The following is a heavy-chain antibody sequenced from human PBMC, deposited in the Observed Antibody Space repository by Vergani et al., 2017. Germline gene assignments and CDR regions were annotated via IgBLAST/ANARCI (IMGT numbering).Heavy chain of an antibody. CDR1: GGSISSSSYY. CDR2: MFYTGST. J-gene: IGHJ6*02. D-gene: IGHD3-16*01. Sequence: QLQLQESGPGLVKPSETLSLTCTVSGGSISSSSYYWGWIRQPPGKGLECIGSMFYTGSTYYNPSLKSRVTISIDTPKNQFSLRLSSVTAADTAVYYCAGQGPMGTTWGGRYYGMDVWGQGTTVTVSS. CDR3: AGQGPMGTTWGGRYYGMDV. V-gene: IGHV4-39*01.